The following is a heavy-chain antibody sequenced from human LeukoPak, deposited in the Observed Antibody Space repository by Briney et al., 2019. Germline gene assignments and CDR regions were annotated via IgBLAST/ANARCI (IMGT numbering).Heavy chain of an antibody. CDR3: AKSQDYYDFWSGYFDY. V-gene: IGHV3-30*02. CDR1: PHFRYHC. Sequence: GALRPFLSAAWPHFRYHCIALGRPGSSQGPGWVAIFRYDGSNKYYADSVKGRFTISRDNSKNTLYLQMNSLRAEDTAVYYCAKSQDYYDFWSGYFDYWGQGTLVTVSS. J-gene: IGHJ4*02. D-gene: IGHD3-3*01. CDR2: FRYDGSNK.